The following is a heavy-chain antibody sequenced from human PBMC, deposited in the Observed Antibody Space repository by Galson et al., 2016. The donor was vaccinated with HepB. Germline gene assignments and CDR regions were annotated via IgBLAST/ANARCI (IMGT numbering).Heavy chain of an antibody. Sequence: SVKVSCKASRYTFTDYYIHWVRQAPGQGLDWLDWINPNTGGTDYAQKFQGRVTMTRDTSINTAYMELSSLRSDDTAVYYCARERLSSLGRMWDDAFDVWGQGTMVTVSS. CDR1: RYTFTDYY. CDR3: ARERLSSLGRMWDDAFDV. D-gene: IGHD3-16*01. V-gene: IGHV1-2*02. J-gene: IGHJ3*01. CDR2: INPNTGGT.